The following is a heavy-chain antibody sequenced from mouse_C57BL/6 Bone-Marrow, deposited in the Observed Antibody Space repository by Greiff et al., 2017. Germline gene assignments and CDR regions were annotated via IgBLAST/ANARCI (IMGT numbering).Heavy chain of an antibody. CDR2: ISSGSSTI. CDR3: ARMITRRYYFDY. J-gene: IGHJ2*01. D-gene: IGHD2-4*01. CDR1: GFTFSDYG. Sequence: VQLQQSGGGLVKPGGSLKLSCAASGFTFSDYGMHWVRQAPEKGLEWVAYISSGSSTIYYADTVKGRFTISRDNAKNTLFLQMTSLRSEDTAMYYCARMITRRYYFDYWGQGTTLTVSS. V-gene: IGHV5-17*01.